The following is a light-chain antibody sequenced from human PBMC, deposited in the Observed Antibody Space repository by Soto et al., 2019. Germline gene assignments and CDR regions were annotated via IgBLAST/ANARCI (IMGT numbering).Light chain of an antibody. V-gene: IGKV1-39*01. Sequence: DIQMTQSPSSLSASVGDRVTITCRASQSISSYLNWYQQKPGKAPKLLIYAASSLQIGVPSRFSGSGSGTDFTLTISSLQPEDFATYYCQQSYSTPGFTFGPGTKVDIK. J-gene: IGKJ3*01. CDR3: QQSYSTPGFT. CDR2: AAS. CDR1: QSISSY.